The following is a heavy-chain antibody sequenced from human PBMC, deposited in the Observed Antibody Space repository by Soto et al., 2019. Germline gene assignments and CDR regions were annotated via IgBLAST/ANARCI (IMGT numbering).Heavy chain of an antibody. D-gene: IGHD6-19*01. J-gene: IGHJ4*02. CDR3: ARDLGGWPDS. V-gene: IGHV1-3*01. Sequence: QVQLVQSGAEVKKPGASVKVSCKTSGYTFTSYAMHWVRQAPGQRLEWMGWINAGNGNTKYSQTFQGRVTITIDTSASTAYMELSSRRSKDTAIYYWARDLGGWPDSWGQGTLVTVSS. CDR2: INAGNGNT. CDR1: GYTFTSYA.